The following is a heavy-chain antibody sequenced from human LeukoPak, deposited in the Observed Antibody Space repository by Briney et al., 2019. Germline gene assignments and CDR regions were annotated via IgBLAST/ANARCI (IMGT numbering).Heavy chain of an antibody. J-gene: IGHJ3*02. CDR3: AKDRQWELRRGDAFDI. CDR2: ISGSGGST. V-gene: IGHV3-23*01. Sequence: GGSLRLSCAASGGTFFSYGMSWVRQAPGKGLEWVSSISGSGGSTYYADSVKGRFTISRDNSKNTLYLQMNSLRAEDTAVYYCAKDRQWELRRGDAFDIWGQGTMVTVSS. CDR1: GGTFFSYG. D-gene: IGHD1-26*01.